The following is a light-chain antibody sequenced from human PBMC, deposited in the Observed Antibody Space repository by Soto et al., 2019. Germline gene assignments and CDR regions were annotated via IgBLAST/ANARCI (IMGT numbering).Light chain of an antibody. V-gene: IGKV3D-20*02. J-gene: IGKJ5*01. Sequence: EIVLTQSPGTLSLSPGERATLSCRASQSGYDSYLAWYQQKPGQPPRLLIYGVSSRPTDIPARFSGSGSGTDFTLTISSLEPEDFAVYYCQQRSNWPITFGQGTRLEIK. CDR3: QQRSNWPIT. CDR2: GVS. CDR1: QSGYDSY.